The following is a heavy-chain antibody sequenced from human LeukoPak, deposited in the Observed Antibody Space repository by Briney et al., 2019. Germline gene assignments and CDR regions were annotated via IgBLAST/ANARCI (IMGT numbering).Heavy chain of an antibody. V-gene: IGHV4-34*01. CDR2: FHHSGST. CDR1: GGSFSGYY. Sequence: SETLSLTCAVYGGSFSGYYWTWIRQPPGKELEWIGEFHHSGSTNYNPSLKSRVTISVDTSKNHFSLKLSSVTAADTAVYYCARERSVAVLDSWGQGTLVTVSS. J-gene: IGHJ4*02. CDR3: ARERSVAVLDS. D-gene: IGHD4-23*01.